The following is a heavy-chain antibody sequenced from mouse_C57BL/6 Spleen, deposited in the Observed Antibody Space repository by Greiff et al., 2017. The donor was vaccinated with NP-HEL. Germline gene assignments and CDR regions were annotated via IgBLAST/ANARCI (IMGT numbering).Heavy chain of an antibody. V-gene: IGHV1-72*01. CDR3: ARSERDGYYVYWYFDV. CDR2: IDPNSGGT. D-gene: IGHD2-3*01. Sequence: QVQLKQPGAELVKPGASVKLSCKASGYTFTSYWMHWVKQRPGRGLEWIGRIDPNSGGTKYNEKFKSKATLTVDKPSSTAYMQLSSLTSEDSAVYYCARSERDGYYVYWYFDVWGTGTTVTVSS. CDR1: GYTFTSYW. J-gene: IGHJ1*03.